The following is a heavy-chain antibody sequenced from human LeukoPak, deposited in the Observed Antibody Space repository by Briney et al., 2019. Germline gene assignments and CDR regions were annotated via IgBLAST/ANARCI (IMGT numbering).Heavy chain of an antibody. V-gene: IGHV5-51*01. CDR2: IYPDDSDT. Sequence: GESLKISCKASGYTFMSYWIVWVRQMPGKGLELVGIIYPDDSDTRYGPSFQGQVTISVDKSIDTAYLQWSSLKASDTAMYFCARQLTTGYFDYWGQGTLVTVSS. D-gene: IGHD1-1*01. J-gene: IGHJ4*02. CDR1: GYTFMSYW. CDR3: ARQLTTGYFDY.